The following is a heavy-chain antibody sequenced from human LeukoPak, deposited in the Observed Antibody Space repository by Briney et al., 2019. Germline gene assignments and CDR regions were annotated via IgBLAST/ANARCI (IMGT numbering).Heavy chain of an antibody. CDR1: GFSVSTNY. CDR3: VGWINRIAAAGTHDAFDI. V-gene: IGHV3-66*01. D-gene: IGHD6-13*01. CDR2: IYSGGST. Sequence: GGSLRLSCAASGFSVSTNYMSWVRQAPGKGLEWVSIIYSGGSTYYADSVKGRFTISRDNSKNTLYLQMNSLRAEDTAVYYCVGWINRIAAAGTHDAFDIWGQGIKVTVSS. J-gene: IGHJ3*02.